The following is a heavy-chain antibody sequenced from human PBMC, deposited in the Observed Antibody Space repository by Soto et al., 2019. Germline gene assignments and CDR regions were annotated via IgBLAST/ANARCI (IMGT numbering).Heavy chain of an antibody. D-gene: IGHD6-13*01. CDR1: GGTFSSYT. CDR3: ARIGIYSSSWYAYYYYGMDV. J-gene: IGHJ6*02. V-gene: IGHV1-69*02. Sequence: SVKVSCKASGGTFSSYTISWVRQAPGQGLEWMGRIIPILGIANYAQKFQGRVTITADKSTSTAYMELSSLRSEDTAVYYCARIGIYSSSWYAYYYYGMDVWGQGTTVTVSS. CDR2: IIPILGIA.